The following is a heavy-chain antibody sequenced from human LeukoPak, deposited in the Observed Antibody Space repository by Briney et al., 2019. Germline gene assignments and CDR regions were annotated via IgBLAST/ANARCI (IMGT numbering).Heavy chain of an antibody. CDR3: ARGAHYYDSSGYFFDY. Sequence: SETLSLTCTVSGGSISSSSYYWGWIRQPPGKGLEWIGSIYYSGSTYYNPSLKSRVTISVDTSKNQFSLKLSSVTAADTAVYHCARGAHYYDSSGYFFDYWGQGTLVTVSS. V-gene: IGHV4-39*01. D-gene: IGHD3-22*01. J-gene: IGHJ4*02. CDR2: IYYSGST. CDR1: GGSISSSSYY.